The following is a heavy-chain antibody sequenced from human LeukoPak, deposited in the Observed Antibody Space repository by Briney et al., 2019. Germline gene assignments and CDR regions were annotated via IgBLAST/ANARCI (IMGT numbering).Heavy chain of an antibody. CDR2: IKSKTDDGTA. J-gene: IGHJ4*02. Sequence: GGSLRLSCAASGFSFNTAWMNWVRQTPGKGREWLGRIKSKTDDGTAEYAAHVKGRFIISRDDSKNMLSLEMRSLRTEDTGVYYCTTRGIAVSGLGYWGRGTLVVVSS. CDR3: TTRGIAVSGLGY. V-gene: IGHV3-15*01. CDR1: GFSFNTAW. D-gene: IGHD6-19*01.